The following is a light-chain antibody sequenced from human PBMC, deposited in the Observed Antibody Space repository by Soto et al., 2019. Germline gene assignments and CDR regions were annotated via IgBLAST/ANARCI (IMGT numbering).Light chain of an antibody. J-gene: IGLJ1*01. CDR2: DGS. CDR1: SSDVGSYNL. Sequence: QSALTQPASVSGSPGQSITISCTGTSSDVGSYNLVSWYQQHPGKAPKPMIYDGSKRPSGVSNRFSGSKSGNTASLTISGLPAEDDADYYCCSYAGSSTWVFGTGTKLTVL. CDR3: CSYAGSSTWV. V-gene: IGLV2-23*01.